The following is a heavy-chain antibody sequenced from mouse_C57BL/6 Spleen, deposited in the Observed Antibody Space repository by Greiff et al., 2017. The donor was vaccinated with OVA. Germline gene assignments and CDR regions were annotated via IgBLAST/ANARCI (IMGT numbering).Heavy chain of an antibody. CDR2: INPSTGGN. CDR3: ARSDYSNYEYFDV. D-gene: IGHD2-5*01. CDR1: GYSFTGYY. V-gene: IGHV1-42*01. J-gene: IGHJ1*03. Sequence: VQLQQSGPELVKPGASVKISCKASGYSFTGYYMNWVKQSPEKSLEWIGEINPSTGGNTYNQKFKAKATLTVDKSSSTAYMQLKSLTSEDSAVYYCARSDYSNYEYFDVWGTGTTVTVSS.